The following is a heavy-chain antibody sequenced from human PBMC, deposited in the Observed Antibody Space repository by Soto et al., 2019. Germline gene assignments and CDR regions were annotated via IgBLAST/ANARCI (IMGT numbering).Heavy chain of an antibody. V-gene: IGHV4-59*01. CDR1: GGSISSYY. CDR3: ARSIVVPAANWFDP. Sequence: LSLTCTVSGGSISSYYWSWIRQPPGKGLEWIGYIYYSGSTNYNPSLKSRVTISVDTSKNQFSLKLSSVTAADTAVYYCARSIVVPAANWFDPWGQGTLVTVSS. D-gene: IGHD2-2*01. J-gene: IGHJ5*02. CDR2: IYYSGST.